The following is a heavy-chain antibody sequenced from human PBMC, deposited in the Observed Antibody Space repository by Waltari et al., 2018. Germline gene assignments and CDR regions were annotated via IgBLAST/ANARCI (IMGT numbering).Heavy chain of an antibody. J-gene: IGHJ4*02. Sequence: QVQLVQSGAEVKKPGSSVKVSCKASGGTFSSYAMNWVRQAPGQGLEWMGWVNTKTGNPTYAQGFTGRFVFSLDTSVSTAYLQISSLKAEDTAVYYCARGVLGIDYWGQGTLVTVSS. CDR1: GGTFSSYA. D-gene: IGHD2-8*02. V-gene: IGHV7-4-1*02. CDR2: VNTKTGNP. CDR3: ARGVLGIDY.